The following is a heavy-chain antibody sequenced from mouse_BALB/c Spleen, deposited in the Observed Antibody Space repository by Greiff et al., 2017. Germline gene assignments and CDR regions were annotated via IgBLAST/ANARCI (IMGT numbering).Heavy chain of an antibody. CDR3: ARDVGDFDY. CDR1: GFTFSSYG. CDR2: INSNGGST. Sequence: EVKVEESGGGLVQPGGSLKLSCAASGFTFSSYGMSWVRQTPDKRLELVATINSNGGSTYYPDSVKGRFTISRDNAKNTLYLQMSSLKSEDTAMYYCARDVGDFDYWGQGTTLTVSS. J-gene: IGHJ2*01. V-gene: IGHV5-6-3*01.